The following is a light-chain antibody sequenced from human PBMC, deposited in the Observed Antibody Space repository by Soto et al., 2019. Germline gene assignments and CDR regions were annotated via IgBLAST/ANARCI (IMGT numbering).Light chain of an antibody. J-gene: IGKJ2*01. CDR3: QQYDNLPPYT. CDR2: DAS. Sequence: DIQMTQSPSSLSASVGDRVTITCQASQDISNYLNWYQQKPGKAPKLLIYDASNLETGVPSRFSGSGSGKDLTFTISSLQPEDIATYYCQQYDNLPPYTFGQGTKLEIK. CDR1: QDISNY. V-gene: IGKV1-33*01.